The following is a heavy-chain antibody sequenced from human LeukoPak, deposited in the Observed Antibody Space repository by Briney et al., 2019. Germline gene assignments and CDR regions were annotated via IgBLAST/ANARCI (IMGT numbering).Heavy chain of an antibody. Sequence: PGGSLRLSCAASGFTFDDYAMHWVRQAPGKGLEWVSGISWNSGSIGYADSVKGRFTISRDNAKNSLYLQMNSLRAEDTALYYCAKDSSGDYGHFDLWGRGTLVTVSS. V-gene: IGHV3-9*01. D-gene: IGHD4-17*01. CDR2: ISWNSGSI. CDR3: AKDSSGDYGHFDL. CDR1: GFTFDDYA. J-gene: IGHJ2*01.